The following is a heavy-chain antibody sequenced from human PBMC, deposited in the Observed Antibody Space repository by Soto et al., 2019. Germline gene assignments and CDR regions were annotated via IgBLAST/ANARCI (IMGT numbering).Heavy chain of an antibody. Sequence: GGSLRLSCAASGFTFSSYAMSWVRQAPGKGLEWVSAISGSGGSTYYADSVKGRFTISRDNSKNTLYLQMNSLRAEDTAVYYCAKATGTGNWNDPFYNWFDPWGQGTLVTVSS. CDR2: ISGSGGST. D-gene: IGHD1-1*01. CDR1: GFTFSSYA. CDR3: AKATGTGNWNDPFYNWFDP. J-gene: IGHJ5*02. V-gene: IGHV3-23*01.